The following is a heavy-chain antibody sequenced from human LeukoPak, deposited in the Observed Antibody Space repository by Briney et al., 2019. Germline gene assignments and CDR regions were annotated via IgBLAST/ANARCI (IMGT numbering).Heavy chain of an antibody. CDR3: ARGLGYSSDWFDP. D-gene: IGHD6-19*01. V-gene: IGHV1-8*03. CDR2: MNPNSGNT. CDR1: GYTFTSYA. Sequence: GASVKVSCTASGYTFTSYAINWVRQAPGQGLEWMGWMNPNSGNTVYAQKFQGRVTITRNTSISTAYMELSSLRSEDTAVYYCARGLGYSSDWFDPWGQGTLVTVSS. J-gene: IGHJ5*02.